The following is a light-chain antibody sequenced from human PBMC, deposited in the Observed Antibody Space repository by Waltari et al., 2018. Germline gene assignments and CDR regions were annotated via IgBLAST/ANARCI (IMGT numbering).Light chain of an antibody. J-gene: IGKJ1*01. CDR1: QSVSRA. V-gene: IGKV3-20*01. Sequence: EIVLTQSPGTLSLSLGERATVSCRASQSVSRALAWYQQKPGQAPRLLIYGASTRATGIPDRFSGSGSGTDFSLTISRLEPDDFAVYYCQQYLGLPVTFGQGTTVEI. CDR3: QQYLGLPVT. CDR2: GAS.